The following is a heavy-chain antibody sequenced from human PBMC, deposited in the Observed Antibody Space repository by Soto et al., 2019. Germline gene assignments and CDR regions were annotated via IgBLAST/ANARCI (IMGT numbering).Heavy chain of an antibody. CDR2: INPSGGGM. CDR1: GYTFTAYY. J-gene: IGHJ4*02. D-gene: IGHD1-1*01. Sequence: QVQMLQSGAEVKKPGASVKVSCKASGYTFTAYYVHWVRQAPGQGLGWMGFINPSGGGMTYGRKFQGRVTMTRDTSTSTVYMDLSTLRSEDTAVYYCARGSTVALEYWGQGTLVTVSA. CDR3: ARGSTVALEY. V-gene: IGHV1-46*01.